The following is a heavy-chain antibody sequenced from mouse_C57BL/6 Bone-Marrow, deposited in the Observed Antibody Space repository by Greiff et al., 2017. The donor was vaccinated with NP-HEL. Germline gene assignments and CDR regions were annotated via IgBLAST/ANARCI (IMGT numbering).Heavy chain of an antibody. Sequence: VQLVESGPGLVAPSQSLSITCTVSGFSLTSYAISWVRQPPGKGLEWLGVIWTGGGTNYNSALKSRLSISKDNSKSQVFLKMNSLQTDDTARYYCAREATVVVHWYFDVWGTGTTVTVSS. CDR3: AREATVVVHWYFDV. J-gene: IGHJ1*03. V-gene: IGHV2-9-1*01. D-gene: IGHD1-1*01. CDR2: IWTGGGT. CDR1: GFSLTSYA.